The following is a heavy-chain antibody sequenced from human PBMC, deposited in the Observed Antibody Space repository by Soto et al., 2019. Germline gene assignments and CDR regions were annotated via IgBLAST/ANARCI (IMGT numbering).Heavy chain of an antibody. V-gene: IGHV3-7*03. D-gene: IGHD3-3*01. Sequence: EVLVVESGGGLVQPGGSLRLSCAVSGFTFSGGYWMKWVRQAPGKGLEWVATIKEDGRETYYVDSVKGRFTISRDSAKNSLYLQMNSLRVEDTAVYYWASTRGYWGQGTLVTVSS. J-gene: IGHJ4*02. CDR2: IKEDGRET. CDR3: ASTRGY. CDR1: GFTFSGGYW.